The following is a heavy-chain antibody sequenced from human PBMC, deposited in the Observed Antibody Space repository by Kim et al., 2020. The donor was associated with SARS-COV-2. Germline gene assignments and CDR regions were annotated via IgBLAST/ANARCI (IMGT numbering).Heavy chain of an antibody. J-gene: IGHJ6*02. CDR1: GYSISTGYY. Sequence: SETLSLTCTVSGYSISTGYYWGWIRQPPGKGLEWIGNIYHSGSTYYNPSLKSRVTISVDTSKNQFSLKLSSVTAADTAVYYCARAMRWETTGTYYYYGMDVWGQGTTVTVSS. D-gene: IGHD4-4*01. V-gene: IGHV4-38-2*02. CDR2: IYHSGST. CDR3: ARAMRWETTGTYYYYGMDV.